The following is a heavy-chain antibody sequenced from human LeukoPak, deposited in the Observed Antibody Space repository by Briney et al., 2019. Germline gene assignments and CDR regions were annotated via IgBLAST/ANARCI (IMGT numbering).Heavy chain of an antibody. D-gene: IGHD2-2*01. V-gene: IGHV3-21*01. CDR3: ARDGGPIVPAAPSFDY. J-gene: IGHJ4*02. Sequence: GGSLRLSCAASGFTFSSYSMNWVRQAPGKGLEWFSSIISSSSYISYADSVKGRFTISRDNAKNSLYLQMNRLRGEDTAVYYCARDGGPIVPAAPSFDYWGQGTLVTVSS. CDR2: IISSSSYI. CDR1: GFTFSSYS.